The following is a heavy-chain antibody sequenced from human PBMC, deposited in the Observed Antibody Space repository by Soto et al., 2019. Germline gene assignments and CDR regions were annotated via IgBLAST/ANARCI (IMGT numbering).Heavy chain of an antibody. V-gene: IGHV3-13*01. J-gene: IGHJ3*02. CDR2: IGTSGHA. Sequence: EVQLVETGGGLVQAGGSLRLSCAASGFTFSGHGMHGVRQAAGESLEWVSVIGTSGHAFYADSVKGRFTITRKDAKNSVYLQMKSLRDGETAVYYCAGGGGFGEQYSDAFDIWGQWTMVTVSS. CDR1: GFTFSGHG. CDR3: AGGGGFGEQYSDAFDI. D-gene: IGHD3-10*01.